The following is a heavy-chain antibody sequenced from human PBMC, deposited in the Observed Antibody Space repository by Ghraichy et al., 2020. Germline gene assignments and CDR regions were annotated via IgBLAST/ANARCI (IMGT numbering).Heavy chain of an antibody. CDR3: AANYGSGSPTPFDAFDI. CDR1: GYTLTELS. V-gene: IGHV1-24*01. J-gene: IGHJ3*02. Sequence: ASVKVSCKVSGYTLTELSMHWVRQAPGKGLEWMGGFDPEDGETIYAQKFQGRVTMTEDTSTDTAYMELSSLRSEDTAVYYCAANYGSGSPTPFDAFDIWGQGTMVTVSS. D-gene: IGHD3-10*01. CDR2: FDPEDGET.